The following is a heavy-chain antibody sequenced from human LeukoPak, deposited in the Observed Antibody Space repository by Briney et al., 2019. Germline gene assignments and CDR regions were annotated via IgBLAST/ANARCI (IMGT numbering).Heavy chain of an antibody. J-gene: IGHJ4*02. CDR2: ISSSGSTI. V-gene: IGHV3-48*03. CDR1: GFTFSSFA. CDR3: AREKPELDY. Sequence: GGSLRLSCAASGFTFSSFAMHWVRQAPGKGLEWISYISSSGSTIYYAESVKGRFTISRDNAKNSLYLQMYSLKTEDTAVYYCAREKPELDYWGQGTLVTVSS.